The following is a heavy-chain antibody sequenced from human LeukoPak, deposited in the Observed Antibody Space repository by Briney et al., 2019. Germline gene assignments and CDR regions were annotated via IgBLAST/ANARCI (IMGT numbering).Heavy chain of an antibody. CDR3: ARSNDFDV. Sequence: GGSLRLSCAASGFTFSSYAMSWVRQAPGKGLEWVSGMSDGGDTYYADSVKGRFTISRDNSKNTLYLQMNSLRVEDTAFYYCARSNDFDVWGQGTMVIVSS. CDR1: GFTFSSYA. CDR2: MSDGGDT. V-gene: IGHV3-23*01. J-gene: IGHJ3*01.